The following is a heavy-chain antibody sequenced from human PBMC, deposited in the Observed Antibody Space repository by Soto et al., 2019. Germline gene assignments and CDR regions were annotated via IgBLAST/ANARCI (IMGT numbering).Heavy chain of an antibody. J-gene: IGHJ4*02. CDR3: ARVGTFGPFDY. D-gene: IGHD3-16*01. Sequence: QVQLVQSGAEVKKPGASVKVSCKASGYTFTTYYIHWVRQAPGQGLEWMGIINPSGGSTTYAQKFQGRLTLTRDTSTNTVNMEFRSLTSEDTAVYYCARVGTFGPFDYWGQGTLVTVSS. CDR1: GYTFTTYY. CDR2: INPSGGST. V-gene: IGHV1-46*01.